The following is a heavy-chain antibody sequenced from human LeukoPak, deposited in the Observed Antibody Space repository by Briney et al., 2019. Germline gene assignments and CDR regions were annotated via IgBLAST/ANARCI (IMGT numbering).Heavy chain of an antibody. Sequence: GGSLRLSCAASGFTFSSYGMHWVRQAPGKGLEWVAFIRYDGSNKYYADSVKGRFTISRDNSKNTLYLQMNSLRAEDTAVYYCAKDVYCSSTSCYAYGDYVAGDYWGQGTLVTVSS. V-gene: IGHV3-30*02. D-gene: IGHD2-2*01. J-gene: IGHJ4*02. CDR3: AKDVYCSSTSCYAYGDYVAGDY. CDR1: GFTFSSYG. CDR2: IRYDGSNK.